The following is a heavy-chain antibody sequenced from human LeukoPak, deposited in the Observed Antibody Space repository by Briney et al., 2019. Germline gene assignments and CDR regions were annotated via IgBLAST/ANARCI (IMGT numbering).Heavy chain of an antibody. D-gene: IGHD6-6*01. Sequence: ASVKVSCKASGYTFTGYYMHWVRQAPGQGLEWMGWINPNSGGTNYAQKFQGRVTMTRDTSISTAYMELSRLRSDDTAVYYCARAQQLVRGWFDPWGQGTLVTVSS. CDR2: INPNSGGT. CDR3: ARAQQLVRGWFDP. J-gene: IGHJ5*02. V-gene: IGHV1-2*02. CDR1: GYTFTGYY.